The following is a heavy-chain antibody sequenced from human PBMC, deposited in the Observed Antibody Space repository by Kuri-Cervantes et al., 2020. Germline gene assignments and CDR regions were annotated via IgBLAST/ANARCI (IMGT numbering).Heavy chain of an antibody. CDR2: INAGNGNT. D-gene: IGHD4-17*01. CDR3: AVLWGHTVTEQGAFDI. CDR1: GYTFTSYA. V-gene: IGHV1-3*01. J-gene: IGHJ3*02. Sequence: ASVKVSCKASGYTFTSYAMHWVRQAPGQRLEWMGWINAGNGNTKYSQKFQGRVTITRDTPASTAYMELRSLRSDDTAVYYCAVLWGHTVTEQGAFDIWGQGTMVTVSS.